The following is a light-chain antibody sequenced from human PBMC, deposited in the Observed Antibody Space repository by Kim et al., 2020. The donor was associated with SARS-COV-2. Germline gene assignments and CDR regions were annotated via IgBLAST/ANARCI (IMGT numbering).Light chain of an antibody. J-gene: IGKJ4*01. CDR3: QQRSNWPPT. Sequence: EIVLTQSPATLSLSPGERATLSCRASQSVSSSLAWYQQNPGQAPRLLIYDASNRATGIPARFSGSGSGTDFTLTISSLEPEDFAVYYCQQRSNWPPTFGGGTKMDIK. CDR2: DAS. V-gene: IGKV3-11*01. CDR1: QSVSSS.